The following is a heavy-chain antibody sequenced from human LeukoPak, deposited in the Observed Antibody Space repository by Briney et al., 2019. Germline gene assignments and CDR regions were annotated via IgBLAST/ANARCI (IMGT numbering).Heavy chain of an antibody. V-gene: IGHV1-8*01. CDR3: ARGAWYSRAYTTLYYFDY. CDR1: GYTFTSYD. J-gene: IGHJ4*02. CDR2: MNPNSGNA. Sequence: SVKVSCKAPGYTFTSYDINWVRQAAGHGLEWMGWMNPNSGNAGYAQKFQDRVTMTRNTSISTAYMELSSLRSEDTAVYYCARGAWYSRAYTTLYYFDYWGQGTLVTVSS. D-gene: IGHD6-19*01.